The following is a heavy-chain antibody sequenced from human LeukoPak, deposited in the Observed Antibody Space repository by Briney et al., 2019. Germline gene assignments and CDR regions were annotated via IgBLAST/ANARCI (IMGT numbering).Heavy chain of an antibody. J-gene: IGHJ4*02. CDR2: ISGSGGST. D-gene: IGHD5-24*01. CDR3: AKGRGDGYNWRFDY. V-gene: IGHV3-23*01. CDR1: GFTFSSYA. Sequence: GGSLRLSCAASGFTFSSYAMSWVRQAPGKGLEWVSAISGSGGSTYYADSVKGRFTISRDNSKNTLYLQMNSLRAEGTAVYYCAKGRGDGYNWRFDYWGQGTQVTVSS.